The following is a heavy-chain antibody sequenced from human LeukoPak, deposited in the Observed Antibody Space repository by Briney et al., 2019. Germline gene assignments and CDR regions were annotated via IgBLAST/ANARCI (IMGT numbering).Heavy chain of an antibody. V-gene: IGHV3-23*01. D-gene: IGHD6-19*01. Sequence: GGSLRLSCAASGFTFSSYAMSWVRQAPGEGLEWVSTISGSGDSTYYADSVKGRLTISRDNSKNTLYLQMNSLRAEDTAVYYLAPKYSSFDYGAREPLVPVP. CDR1: GFTFSSYA. CDR2: ISGSGDST. J-gene: IGHJ4*02. CDR3: APKYSSFDY.